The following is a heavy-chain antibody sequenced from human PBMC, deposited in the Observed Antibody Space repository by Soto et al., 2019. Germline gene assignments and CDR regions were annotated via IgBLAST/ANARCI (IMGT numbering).Heavy chain of an antibody. CDR2: MNPNSGNT. J-gene: IGHJ5*02. CDR1: GYTFTSYD. CDR3: ARVAAYCGGDCYETNWFGP. V-gene: IGHV1-8*01. Sequence: ASVKVSCKASGYTFTSYDINWVRQATGQGLEWMGWMNPNSGNTGYAQKFQGRVTMTRNTSISTAYMELSSLRSEDTAVYYCARVAAYCGGDCYETNWFGPWGQGTLVTVSS. D-gene: IGHD2-21*02.